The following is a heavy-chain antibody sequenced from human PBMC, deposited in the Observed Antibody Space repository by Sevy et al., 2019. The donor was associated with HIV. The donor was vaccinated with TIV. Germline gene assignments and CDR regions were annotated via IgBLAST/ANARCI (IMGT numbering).Heavy chain of an antibody. J-gene: IGHJ4*02. CDR2: INQDGSVK. D-gene: IGHD6-13*01. CDR3: VKAIAKDGSF. V-gene: IGHV3-7*01. Sequence: GGSLRLSCVASGFSLNNYWMNWVRQAPGKGLEWVANINQDGSVKYYVDSVRGRFTISRDNARNLVFLKMSSLGVDDSALYYCVKAIAKDGSFWGQGTLVTVSS. CDR1: GFSLNNYW.